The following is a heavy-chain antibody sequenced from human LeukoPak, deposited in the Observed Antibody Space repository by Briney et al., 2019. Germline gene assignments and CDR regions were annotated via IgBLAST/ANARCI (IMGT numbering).Heavy chain of an antibody. CDR2: IKEDGSAT. J-gene: IGHJ4*02. V-gene: IGHV3-7*01. CDR1: GFTFSTYW. D-gene: IGHD1-14*01. CDR3: TKDSHRRSDY. Sequence: GGSLRLSCAASGFTFSTYWMTWVRQAPGEGLEWVASIKEDGSATFYVDSVKGRFSISRDNAKYSLYLQMNSLRAEDTAVYYCTKDSHRRSDYWGQGTLLTVSS.